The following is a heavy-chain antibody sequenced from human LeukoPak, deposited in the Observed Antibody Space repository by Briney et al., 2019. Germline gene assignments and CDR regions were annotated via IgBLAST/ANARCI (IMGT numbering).Heavy chain of an antibody. D-gene: IGHD3-10*01. CDR3: ARDTNYYCGSGSYKIDY. Sequence: ASVKVSCKASGYTFTSYYMHWVRQAPGQGLEWMGIINPSGGSTSYAQKFQGRVTMTRDTSTSTVYMELSSLRSEDTAVYYCARDTNYYCGSGSYKIDYWGQGTLVTVSS. J-gene: IGHJ4*02. CDR1: GYTFTSYY. V-gene: IGHV1-46*01. CDR2: INPSGGST.